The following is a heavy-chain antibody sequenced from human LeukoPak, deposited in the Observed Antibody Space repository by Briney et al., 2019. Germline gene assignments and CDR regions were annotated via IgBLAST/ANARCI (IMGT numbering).Heavy chain of an antibody. V-gene: IGHV4-34*01. J-gene: IGHJ4*02. CDR1: GGSFSGYY. CDR2: INHSGST. Sequence: SEILSLTCAVYGGSFSGYYWSWIRQPPGKGLEWIGEINHSGSTNYNPSLKGRVTIPVDTSKNQFSLKLSSVTAADTAVYYCATEYSSSGHWGQGTLVTVSS. CDR3: ATEYSSSGH. D-gene: IGHD6-13*01.